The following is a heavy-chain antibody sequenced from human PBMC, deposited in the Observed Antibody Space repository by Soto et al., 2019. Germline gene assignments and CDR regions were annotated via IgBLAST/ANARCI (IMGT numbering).Heavy chain of an antibody. CDR3: ARVKVTTGTNWFDP. D-gene: IGHD4-17*01. Sequence: SETLSLTCAVSGGSISSGGYSWSWIRQPPGKGLEWIGYIYHSGSTYYNPSLKSRVTISVDRSKNQFSLKLSSVTAADTAVYYCARVKVTTGTNWFDPWCQGPRVTVSS. J-gene: IGHJ5*02. CDR1: GGSISSGGYS. V-gene: IGHV4-30-2*01. CDR2: IYHSGST.